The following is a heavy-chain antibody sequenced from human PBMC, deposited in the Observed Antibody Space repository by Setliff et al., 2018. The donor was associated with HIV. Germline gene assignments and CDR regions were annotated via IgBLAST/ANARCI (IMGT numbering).Heavy chain of an antibody. CDR3: ARIFGDQGYYYGMDV. Sequence: TCTVSGGSISSYYWSWIRQPPGKGLEWIGHIYYSGSTNYNPSLKSRVTISVDTSKNQFSLKLSSVIAADTAVYYCARIFGDQGYYYGMDVWGQGTTVTVSS. J-gene: IGHJ6*02. V-gene: IGHV4-59*01. CDR2: IYYSGST. CDR1: GGSISSYY. D-gene: IGHD3-3*01.